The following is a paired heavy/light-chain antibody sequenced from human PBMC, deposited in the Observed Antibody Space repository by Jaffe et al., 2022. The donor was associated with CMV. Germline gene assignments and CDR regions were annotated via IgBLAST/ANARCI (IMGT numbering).Light chain of an antibody. CDR3: QQYDRSPYT. CDR1: QNVDDSY. V-gene: IGKV3-20*01. CDR2: GAS. Sequence: EIVLTQSPGTLSLSPGERATLSCRASQNVDDSYLAWFQQKPGQAPRLLIYGASSRATGIPDRFIGSASGTDFTLTITRLEPEDFAIYYCQQYDRSPYTFGQGTKVEI. J-gene: IGKJ2*01.
Heavy chain of an antibody. CDR3: ARAIQVWLSPDYFYYMDV. D-gene: IGHD5-18*01. J-gene: IGHJ6*03. Sequence: QVQLQQSGPGLVKPSQTLSLTCAISGDDVSSHLAAWNWIRQSPSRGLEWLGRTYYRSEWSTEYTESLKSRMTINPDTSRNQFSLQLKSVIPEDTAVYYCARAIQVWLSPDYFYYMDVWGKGTTVTVSS. CDR2: TYYRSEWST. V-gene: IGHV6-1*01. CDR1: GDDVSSHLAA.